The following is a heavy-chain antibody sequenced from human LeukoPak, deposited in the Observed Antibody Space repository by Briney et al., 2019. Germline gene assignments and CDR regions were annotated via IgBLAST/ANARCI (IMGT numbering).Heavy chain of an antibody. CDR3: ARGGEPVKYYAEYFQY. D-gene: IGHD2/OR15-2a*01. J-gene: IGHJ1*01. CDR1: GFTFSNYW. CDR2: IRSDGTST. V-gene: IGHV3-74*01. Sequence: PGGSLRLSCAASGFTFSNYWMHWVRQGPGRGLVWVSRIRSDGTSTSYADSVKGRFTITRDNAQNTLYLQMSSLRAEDTAVYYCARGGEPVKYYAEYFQYWGQGTLVTVSS.